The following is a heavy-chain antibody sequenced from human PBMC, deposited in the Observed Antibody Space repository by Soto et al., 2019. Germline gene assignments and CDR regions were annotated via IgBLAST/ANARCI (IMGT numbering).Heavy chain of an antibody. CDR1: GASFSHFY. D-gene: IGHD2-2*01. CDR3: ARVDCISTSCYGMDV. CDR2: IYDSGST. V-gene: IGHV4-59*01. J-gene: IGHJ6*02. Sequence: SETLSLTCTVSGASFSHFYWSWIRQAPGKGLEWLGYIYDSGSTTYNPSVKSRVTMSVDTSKTQFSLDLGSVTAADTAVYYCARVDCISTSCYGMDVWGQGTTVTVSS.